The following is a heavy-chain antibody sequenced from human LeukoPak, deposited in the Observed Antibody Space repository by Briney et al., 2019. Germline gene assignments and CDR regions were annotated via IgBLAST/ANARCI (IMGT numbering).Heavy chain of an antibody. Sequence: PGGSLRLSCAASGFSFSSYSMNWVRQAPGKGLEWVSSISSSSSYIKYADSVQGRFTISRDNAKNSLYLQMNSLRAEDTAVYYCARAPYDILTGYSPYYFESWGQGTLVTVSS. V-gene: IGHV3-21*06. J-gene: IGHJ4*02. CDR3: ARAPYDILTGYSPYYFES. CDR1: GFSFSSYS. D-gene: IGHD3-9*01. CDR2: ISSSSSYI.